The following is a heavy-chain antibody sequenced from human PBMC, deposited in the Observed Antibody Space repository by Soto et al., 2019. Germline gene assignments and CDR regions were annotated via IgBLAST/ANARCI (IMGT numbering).Heavy chain of an antibody. CDR1: GFTFSSYG. Sequence: VQLVESGGGVVQPGRSLRLSCAASGFTFSSYGMHWVRQAPGKGLEWVAVISYDGSNKYYADSVKGRFTISRDNSKNTLYLQMNSLRAEDTAVYYCAKDYYDSSGYYHLWYYYGMDVWGQGTTVTVSS. D-gene: IGHD3-22*01. CDR2: ISYDGSNK. J-gene: IGHJ6*02. CDR3: AKDYYDSSGYYHLWYYYGMDV. V-gene: IGHV3-30*18.